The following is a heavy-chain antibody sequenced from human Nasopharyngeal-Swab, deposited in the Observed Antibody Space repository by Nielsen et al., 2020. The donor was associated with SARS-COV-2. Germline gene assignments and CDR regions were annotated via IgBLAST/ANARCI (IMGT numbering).Heavy chain of an antibody. V-gene: IGHV3-74*01. Sequence: GGSLRLSCEASGFTFSNYWMHWVRQTPGKGLVWVSRINTDGSVTNYADSVKGRFTISRDNVKNTVYLQMNSLRAEDTAVYYCTRSFGGASEYWGQGTLVTVSS. D-gene: IGHD3-16*01. CDR3: TRSFGGASEY. CDR2: INTDGSVT. J-gene: IGHJ4*02. CDR1: GFTFSNYW.